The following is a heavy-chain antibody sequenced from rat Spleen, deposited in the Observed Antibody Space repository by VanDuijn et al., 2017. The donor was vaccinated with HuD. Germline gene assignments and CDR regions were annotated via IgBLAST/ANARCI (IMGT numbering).Heavy chain of an antibody. V-gene: IGHV5-29*01. CDR1: GFTLSDHF. CDR3: ARHPDYSNYFDY. J-gene: IGHJ2*01. Sequence: EVQLVESDGGLVQPGRSLKLSCAASGFTLSDHFMAWVRQAPTKGLEWVATINYDGGTPYYRDSVKGRFTISRDNAKSTLYLQMDSLRSEDTATYYCARHPDYSNYFDYWGQGVMVTVSS. CDR2: INYDGGTP. D-gene: IGHD1-1*01.